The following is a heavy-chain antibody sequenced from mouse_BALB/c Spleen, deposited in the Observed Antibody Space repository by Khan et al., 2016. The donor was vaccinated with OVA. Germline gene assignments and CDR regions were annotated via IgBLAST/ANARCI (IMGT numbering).Heavy chain of an antibody. V-gene: IGHV1-77*01. Sequence: VELVESGPDLVKPGASVKMSCKASGYTFSDYVVSWVKLKSGQGLEWIGEIYPGSGTTYYNENLKGKATLTADKSSTTAYLHPSSLTSEDSAVYFCARSYDGAWFAYWGQGTLVTVS. CDR1: GYTFSDYV. D-gene: IGHD1-1*01. CDR3: ARSYDGAWFAY. CDR2: IYPGSGTT. J-gene: IGHJ3*01.